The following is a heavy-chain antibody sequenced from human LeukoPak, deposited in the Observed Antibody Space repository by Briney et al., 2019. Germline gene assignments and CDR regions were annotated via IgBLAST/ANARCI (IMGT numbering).Heavy chain of an antibody. D-gene: IGHD3-3*01. CDR2: IYYSGST. V-gene: IGHV4-59*01. CDR1: GGSISSYY. J-gene: IGHJ3*02. CDR3: ASSLRFLEWYAFDI. Sequence: PWETLSLTCTVSGGSISSYYWSWIRQPPGKGLEWIGYIYYSGSTNYNPSLKSRVTISVDTSKNQFSLKLSSVTAADTAVYYCASSLRFLEWYAFDIWGQGTMVTVSS.